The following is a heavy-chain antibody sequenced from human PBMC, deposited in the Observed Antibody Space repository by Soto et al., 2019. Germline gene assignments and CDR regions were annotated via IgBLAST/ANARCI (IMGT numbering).Heavy chain of an antibody. CDR3: ARGARAAFVS. CDR2: IIPGGGV. D-gene: IGHD6-25*01. CDR1: GGSFSTYS. V-gene: IGHV4-34*02. Sequence: QVQLQQWGAGLLKPSQTLSLTCAVYGGSFSTYSWSWIRQSPGKGLEWIGEIIPGGGVNSSPALKSRVSISIATSKIHFSLNLTSVTAADTAVYFCARGARAAFVSWGQGTLVTVSS. J-gene: IGHJ5*02.